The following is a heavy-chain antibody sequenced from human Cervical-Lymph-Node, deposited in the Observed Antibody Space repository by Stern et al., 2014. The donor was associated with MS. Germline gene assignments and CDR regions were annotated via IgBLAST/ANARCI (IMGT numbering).Heavy chain of an antibody. CDR2: IHDSGRT. D-gene: IGHD1-26*01. Sequence: SGPGLVQPSPTLSLTRPVSGGSLSRSGYYWSWLRQPADKGLEWLGRIHDSGRTYYNPSLKSRVTIQIDPAKHQFYLKLTSVTAADTAVYYCATTRWDLCTWNWFDPWGQGTLVTVSS. CDR3: ATTRWDLCTWNWFDP. J-gene: IGHJ5*02. CDR1: GGSLSRSGYY. V-gene: IGHV4-61*02.